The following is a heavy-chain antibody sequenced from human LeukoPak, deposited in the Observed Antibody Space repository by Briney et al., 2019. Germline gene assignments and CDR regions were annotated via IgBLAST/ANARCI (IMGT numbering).Heavy chain of an antibody. Sequence: GGSLRLSCAASGFTFSSYAMTWVRQAPGKGLEWVSATSGGGGSTHYADSVKGRFTISRDNSNNTLYLQMKSLRAEDTAVYYCAKDGSSSWYSNWFDPWGQGTLVIVSS. CDR2: TSGGGGST. CDR1: GFTFSSYA. CDR3: AKDGSSSWYSNWFDP. V-gene: IGHV3-23*01. D-gene: IGHD6-13*01. J-gene: IGHJ5*02.